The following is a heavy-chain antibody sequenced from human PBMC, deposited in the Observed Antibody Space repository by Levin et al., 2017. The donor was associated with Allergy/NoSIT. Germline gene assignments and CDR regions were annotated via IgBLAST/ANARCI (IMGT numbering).Heavy chain of an antibody. J-gene: IGHJ6*03. CDR3: ARVSTGYPLGSWYRVDYSHYMDV. V-gene: IGHV4-59*01. CDR1: GGSISSYS. CDR2: IYNSGST. Sequence: SETLSLTCTVSGGSISSYSWSWIRQPPGKGLERIGYIYNSGSTNYNPSLKSRVTISVDMSKNQFSLKLSSVTAADTAVYYCARVSTGYPLGSWYRVDYSHYMDVWGKGTTVTVSS. D-gene: IGHD6-13*01.